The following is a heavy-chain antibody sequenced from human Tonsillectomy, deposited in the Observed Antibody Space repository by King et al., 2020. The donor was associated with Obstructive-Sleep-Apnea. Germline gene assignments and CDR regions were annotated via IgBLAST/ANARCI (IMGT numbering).Heavy chain of an antibody. V-gene: IGHV3-30*18. CDR1: GFTFSSYG. CDR2: ISYDGINQ. Sequence: VQLVESGGGVVQPGRSLRLSCAAFGFTFSSYGMHWVRQAPGKGLEWVAVISYDGINQYYADSVKGRFTISRDNSKNTLYLQMNSLRAEDTAVYYCAKPSYSGSWYDYWGQGILVSVSS. CDR3: AKPSYSGSWYDY. J-gene: IGHJ4*02. D-gene: IGHD6-13*01.